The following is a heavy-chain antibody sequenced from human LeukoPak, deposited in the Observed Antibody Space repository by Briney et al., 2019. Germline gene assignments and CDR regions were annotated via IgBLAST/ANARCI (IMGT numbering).Heavy chain of an antibody. CDR2: INYNSGGT. V-gene: IGHV1-2*02. CDR3: ARAQVEYCSGGRCYSGY. Sequence: GASVKVSCKASGYTFSGYYIHWVRQAPGQGLEWMGWINYNSGGTNYAQKFQGRVTMTRDTSISTVYMELSRLRSDDTAVYYCARAQVEYCSGGRCYSGYWGQGTLVTVSS. D-gene: IGHD2-15*01. J-gene: IGHJ4*02. CDR1: GYTFSGYY.